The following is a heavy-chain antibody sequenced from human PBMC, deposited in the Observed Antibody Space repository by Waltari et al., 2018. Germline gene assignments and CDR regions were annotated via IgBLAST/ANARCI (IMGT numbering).Heavy chain of an antibody. J-gene: IGHJ6*02. CDR2: IIPIFGTA. V-gene: IGHV1-69*01. Sequence: QVQLVQSGAEVKKPGSSVKVSCKASGGTFSSYAISWVRQAPGQGLEWMGGIIPIFGTANYAQKFQGRVTITADESTSTAYMELSSLRSEDTAVYYCAREKIVVVPAAIYYYYYGMDVWGQGTTVTVSS. CDR1: GGTFSSYA. CDR3: AREKIVVVPAAIYYYYYGMDV. D-gene: IGHD2-2*01.